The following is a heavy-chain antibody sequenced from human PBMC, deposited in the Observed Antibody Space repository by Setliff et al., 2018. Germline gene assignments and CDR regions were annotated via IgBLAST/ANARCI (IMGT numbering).Heavy chain of an antibody. CDR2: VKSKSDGGTI. D-gene: IGHD6-13*01. V-gene: IGHV3-15*01. Sequence: GGSLRLSCAASGFTFTNAWMSWVRQAPGKGLEWVGRVKSKSDGGTIDYAAPVEGRFTISRDDSGNTLYLQMSSLKTEDTAVYYCYTWLLYSSSWYRDHWGQGTLVTVSS. J-gene: IGHJ4*02. CDR1: GFTFTNAW. CDR3: YTWLLYSSSWYRDH.